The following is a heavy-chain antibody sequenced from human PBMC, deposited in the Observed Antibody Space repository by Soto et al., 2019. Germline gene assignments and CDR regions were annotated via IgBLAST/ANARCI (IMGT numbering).Heavy chain of an antibody. J-gene: IGHJ4*02. D-gene: IGHD3-9*01. CDR1: GYTFTSYG. V-gene: IGHV1-18*04. Sequence: QVHLVQFGAEVKKPGASVKVSCKASGYTFTSYGISWVRQAPGQGLEWMGWISPYNGNTKYAQKLQGRVTMTTDTSTNTAYMDLRSLRSDDTALYYCARVDLFDCLLSDWGQGTLVTVSS. CDR2: ISPYNGNT. CDR3: ARVDLFDCLLSD.